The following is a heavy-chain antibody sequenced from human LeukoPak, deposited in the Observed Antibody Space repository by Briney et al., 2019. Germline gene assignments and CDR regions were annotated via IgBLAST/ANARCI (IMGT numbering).Heavy chain of an antibody. V-gene: IGHV3-43*01. D-gene: IGHD6-19*01. CDR3: AKDFRAIAVAGTYYFDY. J-gene: IGHJ4*02. CDR2: NWDGGTT. CDR1: GFTFDDYT. Sequence: GGSLRLSCVASGFTFDDYTMHWVRQVPGKGLQWVSLNWDGGTTYYGDSVKGRFTISRDNSKNSLYLQMNSLRTDDTAFYYCAKDFRAIAVAGTYYFDYWGQGTLVTVSS.